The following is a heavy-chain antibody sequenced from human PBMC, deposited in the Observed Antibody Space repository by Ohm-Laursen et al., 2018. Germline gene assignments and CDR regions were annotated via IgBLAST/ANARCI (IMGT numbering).Heavy chain of an antibody. D-gene: IGHD2-8*01. J-gene: IGHJ6*02. CDR1: GFTFRTYW. V-gene: IGHV3-74*01. Sequence: SLRLSCSAPGFTFRTYWMHWVRQAPGKGLVWVSGINGDGTTPSNADSVKGRFTISRDNAKNTLYLQMNSLRADDTAVYYCARDGTKVYGMDVWGQGTSVTVSS. CDR3: ARDGTKVYGMDV. CDR2: INGDGTTP.